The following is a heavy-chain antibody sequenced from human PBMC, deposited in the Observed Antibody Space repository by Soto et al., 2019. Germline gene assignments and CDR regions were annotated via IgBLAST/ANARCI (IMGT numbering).Heavy chain of an antibody. CDR3: ARGRREVRGVIITGWFDP. CDR2: INHSGST. V-gene: IGHV4-34*01. Sequence: QVQLQQWGAGLLKPSETLSLTCAVYGGSFSGYYWSWIRQPPGKGLEWIGEINHSGSTNYNPSLRSRVTISVDTTKSQFSLMLSSVTAAGTAVYYCARGRREVRGVIITGWFDPWGQGTLVTVSS. CDR1: GGSFSGYY. D-gene: IGHD3-10*01. J-gene: IGHJ5*02.